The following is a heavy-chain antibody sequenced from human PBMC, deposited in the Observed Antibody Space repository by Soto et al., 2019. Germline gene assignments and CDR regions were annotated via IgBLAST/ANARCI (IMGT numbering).Heavy chain of an antibody. CDR1: VYTFTSYD. CDR3: ARGAVVVVAATSDAFDI. J-gene: IGHJ3*02. Sequence: GXSVKVSCKASVYTFTSYDINWVRQATGQGLEWMGWMNPNSGNTGYAQKFQGRVTMTRNTSISTAYMELSSLRSEDTAVYYCARGAVVVVAATSDAFDIWGQGTMVTVSS. V-gene: IGHV1-8*01. D-gene: IGHD2-15*01. CDR2: MNPNSGNT.